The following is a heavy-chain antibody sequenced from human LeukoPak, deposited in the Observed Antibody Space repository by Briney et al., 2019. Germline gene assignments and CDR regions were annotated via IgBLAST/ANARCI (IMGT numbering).Heavy chain of an antibody. CDR3: ARGAAAGIMFDY. Sequence: GASVKVSCKASGYTFTGYYIHWVRQAPGQGLEWMGWINPNSGGTNYAQKFQGRVTMTRDTSISTAYMALSRLRSDDTAVYYCARGAAAGIMFDYWGQGTLVTVSS. J-gene: IGHJ4*02. CDR2: INPNSGGT. CDR1: GYTFTGYY. D-gene: IGHD6-13*01. V-gene: IGHV1-2*02.